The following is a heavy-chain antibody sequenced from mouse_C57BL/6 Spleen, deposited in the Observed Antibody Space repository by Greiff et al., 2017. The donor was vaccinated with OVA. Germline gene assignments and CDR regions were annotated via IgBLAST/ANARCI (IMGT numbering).Heavy chain of an antibody. V-gene: IGHV1-63*01. CDR3: ARSSPYDYDERGAMDY. CDR2: IYPGGGYT. J-gene: IGHJ4*01. Sequence: QVQLQQSGAELVRPGTSVKMSCKASGYTFTNYWIGWAKQRPGHGLEWIGDIYPGGGYTNYNEKFKGKATLTADKSSSTAYMQFSSLTSEDSAIYYCARSSPYDYDERGAMDYWGQGTSVTVSS. D-gene: IGHD2-4*01. CDR1: GYTFTNYW.